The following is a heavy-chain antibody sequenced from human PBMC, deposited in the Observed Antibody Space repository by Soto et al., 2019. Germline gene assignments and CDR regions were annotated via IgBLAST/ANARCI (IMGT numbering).Heavy chain of an antibody. CDR3: AKDRQYPGDYFHY. Sequence: EVKLLESGGGLVQPGGPLRLSCGASGFTATSIGVSWVRQAPGKGLEWVSAISPNGQGIWYATSVKGRVTISRDISRNTVVLQMDGLRAEDTAVYYCAKDRQYPGDYFHYWGQGTLVTVSS. CDR1: GFTATSIG. CDR2: ISPNGQGI. J-gene: IGHJ4*02. D-gene: IGHD4-4*01. V-gene: IGHV3-23*01.